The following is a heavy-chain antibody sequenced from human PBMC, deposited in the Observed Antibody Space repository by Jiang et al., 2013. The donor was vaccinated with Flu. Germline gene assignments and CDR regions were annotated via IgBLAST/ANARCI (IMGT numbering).Heavy chain of an antibody. CDR2: IYYSGST. CDR3: ARVKRSYFDY. V-gene: IGHV4-31*02. Sequence: WSWIRQHPGKGLEWIGYIYYSGSTYYNPSLKSRVTISVDTSKNQFSLKLSSVTAADTAVYYCARVKRSYFDYWGQGTLVTVSS. D-gene: IGHD3-10*01. J-gene: IGHJ4*02.